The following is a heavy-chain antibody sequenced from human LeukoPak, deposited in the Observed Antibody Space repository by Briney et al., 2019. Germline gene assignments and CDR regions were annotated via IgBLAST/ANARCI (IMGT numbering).Heavy chain of an antibody. CDR2: ITWDGGTT. CDR3: TKDRYCTTTSCPLDY. D-gene: IGHD2-2*01. CDR1: GFTFDDYT. Sequence: GGSLRLSCAASGFTFDDYTFHWVRQAPGRGLEWVSLITWDGGTTYYADSVKGRFTISRDNSKNSVYLQMNGLRTEDTALCYCTKDRYCTTTSCPLDYWGQGTLVTVSS. V-gene: IGHV3-43*01. J-gene: IGHJ4*02.